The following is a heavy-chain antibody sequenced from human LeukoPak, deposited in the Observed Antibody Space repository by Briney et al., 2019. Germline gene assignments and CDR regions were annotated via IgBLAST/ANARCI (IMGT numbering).Heavy chain of an antibody. CDR2: INPNHGDT. V-gene: IGHV1-2*02. J-gene: IGHJ4*02. CDR1: GFTFTGYY. D-gene: IGHD3-9*01. CDR3: ARSPHILTGENFDY. Sequence: ASVKVSCKASGFTFTGYYMHWVRQAPGQGLEWMGWINPNHGDTNYAQKFQDRVSMTRDTSISTAYMHLSRLRSADTAVYYCARSPHILTGENFDYWGQGTLLTVSS.